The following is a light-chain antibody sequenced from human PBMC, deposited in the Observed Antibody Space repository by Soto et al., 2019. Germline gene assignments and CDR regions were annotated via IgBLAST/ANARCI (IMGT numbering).Light chain of an antibody. CDR3: SSYTRSSTPYV. V-gene: IGLV2-14*01. J-gene: IGLJ1*01. Sequence: QSVLTQPASVSGSPGQSITISCTGTSSDVGGYNYVSWYQQHPGKAPKLMIYEVSNRPSRVSNRFSGSKSGNTASLTISGIQAEDEADYYCSSYTRSSTPYVYGTGNKVTV. CDR1: SSDVGGYNY. CDR2: EVS.